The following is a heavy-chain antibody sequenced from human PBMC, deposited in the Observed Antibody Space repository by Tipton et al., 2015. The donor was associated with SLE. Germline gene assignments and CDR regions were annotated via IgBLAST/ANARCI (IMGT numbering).Heavy chain of an antibody. V-gene: IGHV1-58*02. CDR3: ATDLYSGSYLGYYYMDV. Sequence: QLVQSGAEVKKPGTSVKVSCKGSGFTFGSFAMQWVRQTRGQRLEWIGHIVVGSGNTNYAQKFQERVTITRDMSTSTTYMELSSLRSEDTAVYYCATDLYSGSYLGYYYMDVWGKGTTVTVSS. D-gene: IGHD1-26*01. CDR1: GFTFGSFA. J-gene: IGHJ6*03. CDR2: IVVGSGNT.